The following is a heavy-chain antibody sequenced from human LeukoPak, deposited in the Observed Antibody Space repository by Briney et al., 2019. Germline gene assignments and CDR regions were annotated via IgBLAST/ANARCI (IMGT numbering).Heavy chain of an antibody. J-gene: IGHJ4*02. D-gene: IGHD4-17*01. V-gene: IGHV3-9*01. Sequence: PGRSLRLSCAASGFTFDDYAMHWVRQAPGKGLEWVSGISWNSGSIGYADSVKGRFTISRDNAKNSLYLQMNSLRAEDTALYYCAKAYWDYGDYFDYWGQGTLVTVSS. CDR1: GFTFDDYA. CDR3: AKAYWDYGDYFDY. CDR2: ISWNSGSI.